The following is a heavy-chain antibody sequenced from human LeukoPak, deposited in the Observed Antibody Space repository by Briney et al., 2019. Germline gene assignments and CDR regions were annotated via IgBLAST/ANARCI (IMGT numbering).Heavy chain of an antibody. CDR1: EFTFSSYA. D-gene: IGHD6-13*01. Sequence: GGSLRLSCAASEFTFSSYAMSWVRQAPGKGLEWVSTISGSGDSSYYADSVKGRFTISRDASKNTLYLQMNGLRADDTAVYYCARGTIAAAFDYWGQGTLVTVSS. CDR2: ISGSGDSS. J-gene: IGHJ4*02. CDR3: ARGTIAAAFDY. V-gene: IGHV3-23*01.